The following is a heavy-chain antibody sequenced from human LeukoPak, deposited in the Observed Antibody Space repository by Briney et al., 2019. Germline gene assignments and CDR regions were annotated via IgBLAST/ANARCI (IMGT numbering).Heavy chain of an antibody. CDR2: ISWNSGSI. J-gene: IGHJ5*02. Sequence: PGRSLRLSCAASGFTFDDYAMHWVRQAPGKGLEWVSGISWNSGSIGYADSVKGRFTISRDNAKNSLYLQMNSLRAEDTALYYCAKDAADGSGSYYNWFDPWGQGILVTVSS. V-gene: IGHV3-9*01. D-gene: IGHD3-10*01. CDR1: GFTFDDYA. CDR3: AKDAADGSGSYYNWFDP.